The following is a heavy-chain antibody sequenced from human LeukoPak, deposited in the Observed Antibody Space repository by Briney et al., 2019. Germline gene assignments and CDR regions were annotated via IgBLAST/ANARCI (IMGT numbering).Heavy chain of an antibody. Sequence: ASVKVSCKASGYTFTSYGISWVRQAPGQGLERMGWISAYNGNTNYAQKLQGRVTMTTDTSTSTAYMELRSLRSDDTAVYYCARVPLYDDSSPPYYWGQGTLVTVSS. D-gene: IGHD3-22*01. V-gene: IGHV1-18*01. CDR2: ISAYNGNT. CDR3: ARVPLYDDSSPPYY. CDR1: GYTFTSYG. J-gene: IGHJ4*02.